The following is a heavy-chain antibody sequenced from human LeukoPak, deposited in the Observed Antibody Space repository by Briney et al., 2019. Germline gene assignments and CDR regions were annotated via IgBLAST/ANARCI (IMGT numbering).Heavy chain of an antibody. CDR3: ARAMRAAMVTYKGLRHNYYYYYMDV. D-gene: IGHD5-18*01. Sequence: ASVKVSCKASGYTFTSYYMHWVRQAPGKGVEWMGIINPSGGSTSYAQKFQGRGTMTRDTSTSTVYMELSSLRSEDTAVYYCARAMRAAMVTYKGLRHNYYYYYMDVWGKGTTVTISS. J-gene: IGHJ6*03. V-gene: IGHV1-46*01. CDR1: GYTFTSYY. CDR2: INPSGGST.